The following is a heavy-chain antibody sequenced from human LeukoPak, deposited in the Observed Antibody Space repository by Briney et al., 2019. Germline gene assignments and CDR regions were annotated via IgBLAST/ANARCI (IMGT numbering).Heavy chain of an antibody. V-gene: IGHV3-21*01. CDR1: GFTFSSYS. CDR3: AREYYHGSGSYSGY. CDR2: ISSSSYI. J-gene: IGHJ4*02. Sequence: GGSLRLSCAASGFTFSSYSMNWVRQAPGKGLEWVSSISSSSYIYYADSVKGRFTISRDNAKNSLYLQMNSLRAEDTAVYYCAREYYHGSGSYSGYWGQGTLVTVSS. D-gene: IGHD3-10*01.